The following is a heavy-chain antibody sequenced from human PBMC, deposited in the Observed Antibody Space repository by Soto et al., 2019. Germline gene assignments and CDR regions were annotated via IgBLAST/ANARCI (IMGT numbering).Heavy chain of an antibody. D-gene: IGHD3-22*01. J-gene: IGHJ4*02. V-gene: IGHV1-8*01. CDR2: MNPNTGHT. Sequence: QVQLVQSGAEVRKPGASVKVSCKASGYTFTSYDINWVRQATGQGLEWMGWMNPNTGHTGFAQKFQGRVTMTRNTSINTAYMELNSLRSEDTAEYYCARGGHYYDSSGYHDYWGQGTLVTVSS. CDR3: ARGGHYYDSSGYHDY. CDR1: GYTFTSYD.